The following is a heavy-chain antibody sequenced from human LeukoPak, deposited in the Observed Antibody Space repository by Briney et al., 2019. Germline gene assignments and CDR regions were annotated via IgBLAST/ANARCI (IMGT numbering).Heavy chain of an antibody. J-gene: IGHJ5*02. Sequence: ASVKVSCKASGYTFTSYDINWVRQATGQGLEWMGWMNPNSGNTGYAQKFQGRVTITRNTSISTAYMELSSLRSEDTAVYYCARSRQYHGYNWFDPWGQGTLVTVSS. V-gene: IGHV1-8*03. CDR3: ARSRQYHGYNWFDP. CDR2: MNPNSGNT. CDR1: GYTFTSYD. D-gene: IGHD3-10*01.